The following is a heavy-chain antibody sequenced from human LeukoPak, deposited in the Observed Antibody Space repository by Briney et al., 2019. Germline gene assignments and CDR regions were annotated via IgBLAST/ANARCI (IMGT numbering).Heavy chain of an antibody. CDR1: GYSFTSYW. V-gene: IGHV5-51*01. CDR3: ARRPHNWGSNWFDP. Sequence: GESLQISCKGSGYSFTSYWIGCVRQMPGKGLEWMGIIYPGDSDTRYSPSFQGQVTISADKSISTAYLQWSSLKASDTAMYYCARRPHNWGSNWFDPWGQGTLVTVSS. CDR2: IYPGDSDT. J-gene: IGHJ5*02. D-gene: IGHD7-27*01.